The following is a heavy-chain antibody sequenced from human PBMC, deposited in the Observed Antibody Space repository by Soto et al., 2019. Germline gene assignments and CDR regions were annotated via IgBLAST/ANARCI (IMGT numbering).Heavy chain of an antibody. CDR3: ARDRGYSYGIDY. Sequence: VQLLESGGGLVQPGGSLRLSCAASGFTFSSYAMSWVRQAPGKGLEWIGYIYYSGSTYYNPSLKSRVTISVDTSKNQFSLKLSSVTAADTAVYYCARDRGYSYGIDYWGQGTLVTVSS. V-gene: IGHV4-59*06. D-gene: IGHD5-18*01. CDR1: GFTFSSYA. CDR2: IYYSGST. J-gene: IGHJ4*02.